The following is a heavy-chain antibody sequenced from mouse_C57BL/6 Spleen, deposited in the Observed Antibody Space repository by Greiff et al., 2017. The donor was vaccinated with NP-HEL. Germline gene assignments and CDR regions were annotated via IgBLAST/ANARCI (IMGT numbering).Heavy chain of an antibody. D-gene: IGHD1-1*01. V-gene: IGHV3-6*01. J-gene: IGHJ4*01. CDR2: ISYDGSN. CDR1: GYSITSGYY. CDR3: ARGLHYYGSSYDAMDY. Sequence: EVKLMESGPGLVKPSQSLSLTCSVTGYSITSGYYWNWIRQFPGNKLEWMGYISYDGSNNYNPSLKNRISITRDTSKNQFFLKLNSVTTEDTATYYCARGLHYYGSSYDAMDYWGQGTSVTVSS.